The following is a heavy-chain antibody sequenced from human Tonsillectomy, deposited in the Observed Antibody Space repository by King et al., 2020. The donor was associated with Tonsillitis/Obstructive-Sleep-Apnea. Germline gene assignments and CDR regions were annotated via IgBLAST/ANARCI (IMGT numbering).Heavy chain of an antibody. D-gene: IGHD3/OR15-3a*01. Sequence: QLVQSGAEVRKPGASVKVSCKASGYIFTGYYIHWVRQAPGLGLEWMGWINPNTGATDYAQKFQGRVVMTRDTSISTVYMELSRLRSNDTAVYYCARDVPSMIFGPGDVFDIWGQGTLVTVSA. V-gene: IGHV1-2*02. CDR2: INPNTGAT. CDR3: ARDVPSMIFGPGDVFDI. CDR1: GYIFTGYY. J-gene: IGHJ3*02.